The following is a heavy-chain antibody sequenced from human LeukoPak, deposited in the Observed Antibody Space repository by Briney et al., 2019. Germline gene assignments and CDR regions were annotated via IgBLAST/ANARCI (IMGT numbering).Heavy chain of an antibody. CDR3: ASYPAKYSSSSDNFD. Sequence: SETLSLTCSVSGASISSTSYYWGWIRRPPGKGLEWNGSISYSGTTFYSPSLESRVTISADTSKNQFSLKLSSVTAADTAVYYCASYPAKYSSSSDNFDWGQGTLVTVSS. J-gene: IGHJ4*02. CDR2: ISYSGTT. D-gene: IGHD6-6*01. CDR1: GASISSTSYY. V-gene: IGHV4-39*07.